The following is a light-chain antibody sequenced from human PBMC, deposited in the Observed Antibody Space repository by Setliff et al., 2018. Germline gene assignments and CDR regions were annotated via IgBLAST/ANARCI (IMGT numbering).Light chain of an antibody. CDR2: DNN. CDR1: TSNIGNNF. J-gene: IGLJ3*02. Sequence: QSVLTQPSSVSAAPGQKVTISCSGSTSNIGNNFVSWYQHLPGTAPKLVLYDNNQRPAGIPDRFSGSKSGTSATLGITGLQTGDEADYYCATWDNILNVGVFGGGTKVT. V-gene: IGLV1-51*01. CDR3: ATWDNILNVGV.